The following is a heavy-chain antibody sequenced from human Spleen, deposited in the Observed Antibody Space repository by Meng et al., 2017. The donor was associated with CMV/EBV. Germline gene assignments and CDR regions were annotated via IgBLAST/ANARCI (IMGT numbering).Heavy chain of an antibody. CDR1: GYNFTSYG. CDR3: ARNFNPHSYYGSGSYYLGGY. D-gene: IGHD3-10*01. Sequence: ASVKVSCKASGYNFTSYGISWVRQAPGQGLEWMGWISAYNGNTNYGQKLQGRVTMTTDTSTSTAYMELRSLRSDDTAVYYCARNFNPHSYYGSGSYYLGGYWGQGTLVTVSS. V-gene: IGHV1-18*01. J-gene: IGHJ4*02. CDR2: ISAYNGNT.